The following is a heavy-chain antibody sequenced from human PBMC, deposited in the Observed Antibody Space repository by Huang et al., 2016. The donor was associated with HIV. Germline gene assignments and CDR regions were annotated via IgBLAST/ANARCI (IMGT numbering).Heavy chain of an antibody. CDR2: RSYDGSNK. V-gene: IGHV3-30-3*01. D-gene: IGHD6-19*01. CDR1: GFTFSSYA. J-gene: IGHJ3*02. Sequence: QVQLVESGGGVVQPGRSLRLSCAASGFTFSSYAMQWVRQVPGKGLEWVAVRSYDGSNKYYADSGKGRFTISRDNSKNTLYLQMNSLRAEDTAVYYCARVKSRVGAVAAPGAFDIWGQGTMVTVSS. CDR3: ARVKSRVGAVAAPGAFDI.